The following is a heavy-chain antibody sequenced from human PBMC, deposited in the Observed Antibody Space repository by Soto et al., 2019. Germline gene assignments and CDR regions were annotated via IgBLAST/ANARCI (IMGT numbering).Heavy chain of an antibody. V-gene: IGHV2-5*02. D-gene: IGHD2-21*02. CDR1: GFSLRTSGGG. Sequence: LVDPTPTPTLTCTFSGFSLRTSGGGVGWNRQPPGKALEWLALIYWDDDKRYSPSLRSRLTISKDTSKNQVVLTMTNMDPVDTATYYCIQSRCGGDCLQSYASHYYYGMDVWGQGTTVTVSS. CDR2: IYWDDDK. CDR3: IQSRCGGDCLQSYASHYYYGMDV. J-gene: IGHJ6*02.